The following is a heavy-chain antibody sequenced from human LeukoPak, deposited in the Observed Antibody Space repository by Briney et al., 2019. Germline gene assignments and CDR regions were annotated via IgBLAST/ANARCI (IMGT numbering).Heavy chain of an antibody. CDR2: ISGSGGST. CDR3: AKGFRSGTYPLDY. CDR1: GFIFTNHA. D-gene: IGHD3-10*01. Sequence: GRSLRLSCAASGFIFTNHAMNWVRQAPGKGLEWVSGISGSGGSTYYAGSVKGRFTISRDNSKNTLYMQMNSLRAEETAVYYCAKGFRSGTYPLDYWGQGTLVTVSS. J-gene: IGHJ4*02. V-gene: IGHV3-23*01.